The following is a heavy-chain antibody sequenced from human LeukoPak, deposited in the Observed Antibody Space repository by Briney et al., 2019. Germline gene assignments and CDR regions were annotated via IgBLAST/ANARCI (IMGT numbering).Heavy chain of an antibody. Sequence: GGSLRLSCAASGFTFSTYAMTWVRQAPGKGLEWVSVISGSGGSTTYADSVKGRFTISRDNSESTLYLQMNSLRAEDTAVYYCARDLYTSSSGDVWGKGTTVTVSS. D-gene: IGHD2-2*02. V-gene: IGHV3-23*01. CDR2: ISGSGGST. CDR3: ARDLYTSSSGDV. J-gene: IGHJ6*04. CDR1: GFTFSTYA.